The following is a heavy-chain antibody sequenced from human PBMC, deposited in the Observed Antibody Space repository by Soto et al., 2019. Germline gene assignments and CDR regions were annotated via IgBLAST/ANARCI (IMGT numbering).Heavy chain of an antibody. J-gene: IGHJ4*02. CDR2: ISSSGSTI. Sequence: QVQLVESGGGLVKPGGSLRLSCAASGFTFSDYYMSWIRQAPGKGLEWVSYISSSGSTIYYADSVKGRFTISRDNAKNSLYLQMNILRAEDTAVYYCARGYCSGTSCRWDRRARGYADYWGQGTLVTVSS. CDR1: GFTFSDYY. D-gene: IGHD2-2*01. CDR3: ARGYCSGTSCRWDRRARGYADY. V-gene: IGHV3-11*01.